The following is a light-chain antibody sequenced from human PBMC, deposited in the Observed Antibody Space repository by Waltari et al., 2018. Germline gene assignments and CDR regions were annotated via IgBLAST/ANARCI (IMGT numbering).Light chain of an antibody. J-gene: IGLJ1*01. CDR3: SSYTSSSLYV. CDR2: EVS. Sequence: QSALTQPASVSVSPGQSITISCTATSSDVGGYNYVSWYQQHPGKAPKLMIYEVSNRPSGVSNRFTGSKSGNTASLTISGLQAEDEADYYCSSYTSSSLYVFGTGTKVTVL. CDR1: SSDVGGYNY. V-gene: IGLV2-14*01.